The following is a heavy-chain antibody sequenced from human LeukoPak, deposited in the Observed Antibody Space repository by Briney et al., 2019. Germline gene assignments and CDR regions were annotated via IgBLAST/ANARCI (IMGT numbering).Heavy chain of an antibody. CDR1: GYTFTSYG. D-gene: IGHD6-19*01. CDR3: ARSASSSGGYADY. CDR2: ISAYNGAT. V-gene: IGHV1-18*01. Sequence: GASVKVSCKASGYTFTSYGISWVRQAPGQGLEWMGWISAYNGATNYAQKLQGRVTMTTDTSANTAYMELRSLASDDTAVYYCARSASSSGGYADYWGLGTLVTVSS. J-gene: IGHJ4*02.